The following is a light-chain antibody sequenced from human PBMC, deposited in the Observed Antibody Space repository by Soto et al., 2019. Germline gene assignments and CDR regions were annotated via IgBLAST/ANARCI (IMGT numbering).Light chain of an antibody. V-gene: IGKV3-15*01. CDR3: QQYNSYSWT. CDR2: GAS. Sequence: EIVMTQSPATLSVSPGDRVTLSCRASQSVSSDLAWYQHKPGQPPRLLIYGASTRATGIPDTFSGSGSGTEFTLTISSLQSDDFATYYCQQYNSYSWTFGQGTKVEIK. J-gene: IGKJ1*01. CDR1: QSVSSD.